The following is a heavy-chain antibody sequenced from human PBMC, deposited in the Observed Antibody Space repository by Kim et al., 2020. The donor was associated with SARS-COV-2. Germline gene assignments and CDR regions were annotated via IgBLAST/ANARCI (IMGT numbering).Heavy chain of an antibody. CDR3: AKAGESLWAPEGMDV. Sequence: GGSLRLSCAASGFTFDDYAMHWVRQAPGKGLEWVSGISWNSGSIGYADSVKGRFTISRDNAKNSLYLQMNSLRAEDTALYYCAKAGESLWAPEGMDVWGQGTTVSVSS. V-gene: IGHV3-9*01. D-gene: IGHD1-26*01. CDR1: GFTFDDYA. J-gene: IGHJ6*02. CDR2: ISWNSGSI.